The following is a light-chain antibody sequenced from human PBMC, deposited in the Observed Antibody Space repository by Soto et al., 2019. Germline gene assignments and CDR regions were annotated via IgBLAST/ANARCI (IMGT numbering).Light chain of an antibody. V-gene: IGLV2-8*01. CDR1: SSDVGGYNY. CDR2: EVS. Sequence: QSALTQPPSESGSPGQSVTISSTGTSSDVGGYNYVSWYQQHTVKAPKLMIYEVSKRPSGVPDRFSGSKSGNTAYLTVSGLQAEDEDDYYCSSYAGSNNYVFGTGTKVTVL. J-gene: IGLJ1*01. CDR3: SSYAGSNNYV.